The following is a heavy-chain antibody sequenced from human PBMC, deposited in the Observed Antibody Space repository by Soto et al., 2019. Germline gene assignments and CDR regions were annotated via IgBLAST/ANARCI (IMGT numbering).Heavy chain of an antibody. V-gene: IGHV1-3*04. D-gene: IGHD3-9*01. CDR3: TRVNTIFLNHDYYSYDMDV. J-gene: IGHJ6*02. CDR2: INTGNGNT. CDR1: GYTFTTYA. Sequence: QVQLVQSGAEVKKPGASVKVSCKASGYTFTTYAIHWVRQAPGQRLEWMGWINTGNGNTEYSQTFQGRVTITRDTSASTAYMELSSLRSEDTAMYYCTRVNTIFLNHDYYSYDMDVWGQGTTVTVAS.